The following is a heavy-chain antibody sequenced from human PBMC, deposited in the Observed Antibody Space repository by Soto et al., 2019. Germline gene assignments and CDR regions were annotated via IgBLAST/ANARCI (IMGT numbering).Heavy chain of an antibody. V-gene: IGHV4-39*01. Sequence: PSETLSLTCTVSGGSISSSSYYWGWIRQPPGKGLEWIVSIYYGGSTYYNPSLKSRVTISVDTSKNQFSLKLSSVTAADTAVYYCASPGASNYSPFYYYYGMDVWGQGTTVTVSS. CDR1: GGSISSSSYY. CDR2: IYYGGST. CDR3: ASPGASNYSPFYYYYGMDV. J-gene: IGHJ6*02. D-gene: IGHD4-4*01.